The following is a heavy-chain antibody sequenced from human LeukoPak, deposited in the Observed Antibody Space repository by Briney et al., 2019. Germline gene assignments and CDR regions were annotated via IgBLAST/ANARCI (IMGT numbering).Heavy chain of an antibody. CDR1: GGSFSGYY. CDR2: INHSGST. D-gene: IGHD6-13*01. Sequence: SETLSLTCAVYGGSFSGYYWSWIRQPPGKGLEWIGEINHSGSTNYNPSLKSRVTISVDTSKNQFSLKLSSVTAADTAVYYCARDRRIAAAGTFRLDYWGQGTLVTVSS. V-gene: IGHV4-34*01. CDR3: ARDRRIAAAGTFRLDY. J-gene: IGHJ4*02.